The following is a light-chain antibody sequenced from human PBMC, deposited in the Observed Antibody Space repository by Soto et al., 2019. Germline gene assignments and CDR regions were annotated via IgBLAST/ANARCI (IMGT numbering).Light chain of an antibody. J-gene: IGLJ1*01. CDR1: SSNIGADYD. V-gene: IGLV1-40*01. Sequence: QSVLTQPPSVSGAPGQRVTISCTGSSSNIGADYDVHWYQQLLGTAPKLLIYRNSNRPSGVPDRFSGSKSGTSASLAITGLQAEDETDYYCQSYDSSLSAFVFGTGTKVTVL. CDR3: QSYDSSLSAFV. CDR2: RNS.